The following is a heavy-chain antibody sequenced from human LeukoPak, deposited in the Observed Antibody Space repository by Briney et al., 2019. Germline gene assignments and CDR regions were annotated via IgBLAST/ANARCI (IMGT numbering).Heavy chain of an antibody. D-gene: IGHD3-10*01. J-gene: IGHJ4*02. CDR3: AKDQGSWLGDPTNPYDY. CDR2: IYYSGST. CDR1: GGSISSNSYY. V-gene: IGHV4-61*05. Sequence: SETLSLTCTVSGGSISSNSYYWGWIRQPPGKGLEWIGYIYYSGSTYYNPSLKSRVTISVDTSKNQFSLKLSSVTAADTAVYYCAKDQGSWLGDPTNPYDYWGQGTLVTVSS.